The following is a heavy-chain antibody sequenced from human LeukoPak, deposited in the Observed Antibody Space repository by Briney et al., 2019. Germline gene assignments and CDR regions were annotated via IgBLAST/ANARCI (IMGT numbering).Heavy chain of an antibody. J-gene: IGHJ4*02. CDR3: AREIASAGTGADY. V-gene: IGHV4-31*03. D-gene: IGHD6-13*01. Sequence: PSKTLSLTCSVSGGSISSDGYYWSWIRQHPGKSLEWIGYMYYSGTTYLHPSLKSRVTISVDTSKNQFSLKLSSVTAADTAVYYCAREIASAGTGADYWGRGILVTVSS. CDR2: MYYSGTT. CDR1: GGSISSDGYY.